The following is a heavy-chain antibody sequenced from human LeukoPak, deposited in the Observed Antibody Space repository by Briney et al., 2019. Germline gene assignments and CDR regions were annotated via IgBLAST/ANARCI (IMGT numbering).Heavy chain of an antibody. D-gene: IGHD5-12*01. CDR1: GFSFTTYG. Sequence: GGSLRLSCAASGFSFTTYGVHWVRQAPGKGLEWVAVMWHDEKTKYYADSVKGRFTISRDDSKNTLYLQMNSLRAEDTAVYYCAKGLAVATGIDYWGQGTLVTVSS. V-gene: IGHV3-33*06. CDR2: MWHDEKTK. J-gene: IGHJ4*02. CDR3: AKGLAVATGIDY.